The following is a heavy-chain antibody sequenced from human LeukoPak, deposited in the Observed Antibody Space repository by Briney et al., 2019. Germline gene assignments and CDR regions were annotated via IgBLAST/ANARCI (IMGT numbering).Heavy chain of an antibody. D-gene: IGHD4-23*01. CDR2: INGRGIT. CDR1: GGPFSGYF. V-gene: IGHV4-34*01. Sequence: SETLSLTCAVSGGPFSGYFWNWIRQPPGKSLEWIGEINGRGITNYNPSLKSRVTISVDTSRNQFSLKLTSVTAADTAVYYCARDPTTVVTVPYYFDDWGQGTLVTVSS. CDR3: ARDPTTVVTVPYYFDD. J-gene: IGHJ4*02.